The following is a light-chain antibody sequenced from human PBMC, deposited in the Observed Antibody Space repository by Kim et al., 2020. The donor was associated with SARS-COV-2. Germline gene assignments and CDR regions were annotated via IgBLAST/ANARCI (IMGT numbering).Light chain of an antibody. CDR2: RAS. CDR1: QSVSSSY. CDR3: QQDGSSPPQYS. V-gene: IGKV3-20*01. J-gene: IGKJ2*03. Sequence: PGERATISCKASQSVSSSYLAWYQQKPGQAPRRLIYRASSRATGIPDRFSGSGSGTDFTLTISRLEPEDFAVYYCQQDGSSPPQYSFGQGTKLEI.